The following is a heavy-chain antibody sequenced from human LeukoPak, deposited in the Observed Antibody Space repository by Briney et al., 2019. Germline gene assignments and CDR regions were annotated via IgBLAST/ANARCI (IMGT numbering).Heavy chain of an antibody. V-gene: IGHV4-34*01. CDR1: GGSISGYY. CDR2: IHYTGGT. Sequence: PSETLSLTCAVYGGSISGYYWSWIRQPPGKGLEWVGEIHYTGGTSYNPSLKSRATISIDTSKNQLSLKLSSVTAADTAVYYCARGNILSGYCSDFWGQGALVTVSS. CDR3: ARGNILSGYCSDF. D-gene: IGHD3-9*01. J-gene: IGHJ4*02.